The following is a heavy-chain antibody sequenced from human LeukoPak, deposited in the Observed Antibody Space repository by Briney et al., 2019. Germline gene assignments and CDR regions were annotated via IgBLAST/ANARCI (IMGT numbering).Heavy chain of an antibody. J-gene: IGHJ6*03. D-gene: IGHD2-2*01. CDR2: INPNSGGS. V-gene: IGHV1-2*02. CDR3: ARDIVVVPAAMPGYYYYYMDV. CDR1: GYTFTDYY. Sequence: ASVKVSCKASGYTFTDYYMHWVRQAPGQGLEWMGWINPNSGGSKYAQKFQGRVTMTRDTSISTAYMELSRLRSDDTAVYYCARDIVVVPAAMPGYYYYYMDVWGKGTTVTVSS.